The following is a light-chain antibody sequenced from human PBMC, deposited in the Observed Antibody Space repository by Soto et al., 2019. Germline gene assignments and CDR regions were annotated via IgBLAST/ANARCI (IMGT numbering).Light chain of an antibody. CDR3: QTWGTGPWV. CDR1: SGHSSNA. CDR2: LNNDASH. Sequence: QLVLTQSPSASASLGASVKLTCVLNSGHSSNAIARHQQQPGKGPRYLMKLNNDASHSKGDGIPDRFSGSSSGAERNFTISSLQSEDEADYYCQTWGTGPWVFGGGTKVTVL. V-gene: IGLV4-69*01. J-gene: IGLJ3*02.